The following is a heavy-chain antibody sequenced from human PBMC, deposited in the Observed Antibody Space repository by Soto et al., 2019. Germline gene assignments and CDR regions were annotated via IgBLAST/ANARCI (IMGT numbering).Heavy chain of an antibody. Sequence: EVQLVESGGDLVQPGGSLRLSCAASGFTFSSYWMHWVRQDPGKGLVWVSRIKGDGSSTNSADSLQGRFTISRDNAKSTVYLEMNSLRAEDTAVYYCARGKTNVYALDVCGQGTAVTVSS. CDR3: ARGKTNVYALDV. V-gene: IGHV3-74*01. CDR1: GFTFSSYW. J-gene: IGHJ6*02. CDR2: IKGDGSST.